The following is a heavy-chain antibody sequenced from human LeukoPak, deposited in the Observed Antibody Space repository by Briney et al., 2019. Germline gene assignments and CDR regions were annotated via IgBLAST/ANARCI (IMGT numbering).Heavy chain of an antibody. D-gene: IGHD6-13*01. CDR1: GFTFGSYA. V-gene: IGHV3-21*01. Sequence: GGSLRLSCAASGFTFGSYAMNWVRQAPGKGLEWVSSISSSSSYIYYADSVKGRFTISRDNAKNSLYLQMNSLRAEDTAVYYCARPRGPGIAAAGTPYFDYWGQGTLVTVSS. J-gene: IGHJ4*02. CDR3: ARPRGPGIAAAGTPYFDY. CDR2: ISSSSSYI.